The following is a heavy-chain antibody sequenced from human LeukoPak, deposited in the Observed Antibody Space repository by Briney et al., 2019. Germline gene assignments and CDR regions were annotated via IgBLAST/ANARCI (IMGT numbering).Heavy chain of an antibody. CDR1: GGTFSSYA. V-gene: IGHV1-69*13. Sequence: SVKVSCKASGGTFSSYAISWVRQAPGQGLEWMGGIIPIFGTANYAQKFQGRVTITADESTSTAYMELSSLRSEDTAVYYCAGWGWYYYDSSTNPHFDYWGQGTLVTVSS. CDR2: IIPIFGTA. CDR3: AGWGWYYYDSSTNPHFDY. J-gene: IGHJ4*02. D-gene: IGHD3-22*01.